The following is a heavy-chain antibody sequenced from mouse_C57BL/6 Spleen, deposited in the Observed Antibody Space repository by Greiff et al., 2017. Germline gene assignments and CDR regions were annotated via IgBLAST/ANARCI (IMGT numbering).Heavy chain of an antibody. CDR1: GYTFTSYW. Sequence: QVQLKQPGTELVKPGASVKLSCKASGYTFTSYWMHWVKQRPGQGLEWIGNINPSNGGTNYNEKFKSKATLTVDKSSSTAYMQLSSLTSEDSAVYYCARGQTGTSVPFDYWGQGTTLTVSS. CDR3: ARGQTGTSVPFDY. J-gene: IGHJ2*01. V-gene: IGHV1-53*01. D-gene: IGHD4-1*01. CDR2: INPSNGGT.